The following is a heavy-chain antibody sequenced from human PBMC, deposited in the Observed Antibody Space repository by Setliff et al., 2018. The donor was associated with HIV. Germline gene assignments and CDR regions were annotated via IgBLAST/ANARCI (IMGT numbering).Heavy chain of an antibody. J-gene: IGHJ4*02. V-gene: IGHV4-39*07. CDR3: ARGVAAAGL. Sequence: KTSETLSLTCTVSGGSISRSSYYWAWIRQPPGKGLEWIGNIFYSGHTFYNPSLRSRVTISVDTSKNQFSLKLSSVTAADTAVYYCARGVAAAGLWGQGTLVNRLL. CDR2: IFYSGHT. CDR1: GGSISRSSYY. D-gene: IGHD6-13*01.